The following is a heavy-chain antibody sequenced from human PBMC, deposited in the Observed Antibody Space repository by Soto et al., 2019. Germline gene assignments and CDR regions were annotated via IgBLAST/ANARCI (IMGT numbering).Heavy chain of an antibody. CDR1: GFTFSSYA. CDR3: AKDSVGATTLGPFDY. CDR2: ISGSGGST. J-gene: IGHJ4*02. D-gene: IGHD1-26*01. V-gene: IGHV3-23*01. Sequence: GGSLRLSCAASGFTFSSYAMSWVRQAPGKGLEWVSAISGSGGSTYYADSVKGRFTISRDNSKNTLYLQMNSLRAEDTAVYYCAKDSVGATTLGPFDYWGQGTLVTVSS.